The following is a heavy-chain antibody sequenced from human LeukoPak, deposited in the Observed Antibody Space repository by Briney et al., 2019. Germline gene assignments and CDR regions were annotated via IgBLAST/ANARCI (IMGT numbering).Heavy chain of an antibody. CDR2: LRNDGSER. D-gene: IGHD6-13*01. V-gene: IGHV3-30*02. J-gene: IGHJ4*02. CDR1: GFTFSSNG. CDR3: AKDKYSSTSIDW. Sequence: GGSLGLSCTASGFTFSSNGMHWVRQAPGKGLEWVAYLRNDGSERDHADSVKGRFTISRDNSKNTLYLQMNSLRPEDTAVYYCAKDKYSSTSIDWWGPGTLVTVSS.